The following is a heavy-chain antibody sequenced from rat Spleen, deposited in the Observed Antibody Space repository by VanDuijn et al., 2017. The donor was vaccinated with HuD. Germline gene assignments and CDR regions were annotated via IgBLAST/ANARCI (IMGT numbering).Heavy chain of an antibody. CDR3: ARHTRVWWFAY. Sequence: EVQLVESGGGLVQPGRSMKLSCAASGFTFSNSYMAWVRQAPTKGLEWVTSISPSGATTNYRDSVKGRFTISRDNARGTLYLQMDSLRSEDTATYYCARHTRVWWFAYWGQGTLVTVSS. CDR1: GFTFSNSY. D-gene: IGHD1-11*01. V-gene: IGHV5-25*01. CDR2: ISPSGATT. J-gene: IGHJ3*01.